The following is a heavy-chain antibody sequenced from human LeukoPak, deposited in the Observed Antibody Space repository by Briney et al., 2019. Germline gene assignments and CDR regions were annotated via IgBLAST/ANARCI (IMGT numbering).Heavy chain of an antibody. CDR2: INHSGST. D-gene: IGHD3-22*01. CDR3: ARRTRGRVRSGYGLDY. V-gene: IGHV4-34*01. Sequence: SETLSLTCAVYGGSFSGYYWSWIRQPPGKGLEWIGEINHSGSTNYNPSLKSRVTISVDTSKNQFSLKLSSVTAADTAVYYCARRTRGRVRSGYGLDYWDQGTLVTVSS. J-gene: IGHJ4*02. CDR1: GGSFSGYY.